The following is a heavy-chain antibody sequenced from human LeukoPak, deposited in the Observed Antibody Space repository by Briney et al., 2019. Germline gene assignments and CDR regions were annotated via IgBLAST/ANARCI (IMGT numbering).Heavy chain of an antibody. CDR1: GYIFTSYY. J-gene: IGHJ4*02. CDR2: INPSGGST. CDR3: ARDSSRWYYDY. Sequence: ASVKVSCKASGYIFTSYYIHWVRQAPGQGLEWMAIINPSGGSTSYAQKFQGRVTMTRDTSTSTVYMELSSLRSEDTAVYYCARDSSRWYYDYWGQGTLVTVSS. D-gene: IGHD6-13*01. V-gene: IGHV1-46*01.